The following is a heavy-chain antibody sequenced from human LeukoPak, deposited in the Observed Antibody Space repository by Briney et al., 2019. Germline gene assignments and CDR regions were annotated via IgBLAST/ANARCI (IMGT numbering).Heavy chain of an antibody. D-gene: IGHD3-9*01. CDR2: IKPNSGRT. CDR3: ARDSSDILTGYYHF. V-gene: IGHV1-2*02. CDR1: GYSFNDYY. Sequence: GASVTVSCTTSGYSFNDYYLHWVRQPPGQGREGMGGIKPNSGRTLYAPKFQGRVTLTTDTSITTAYMELSSLISGDTALYYCARDSSDILTGYYHFWGQGTLVTVSS. J-gene: IGHJ4*02.